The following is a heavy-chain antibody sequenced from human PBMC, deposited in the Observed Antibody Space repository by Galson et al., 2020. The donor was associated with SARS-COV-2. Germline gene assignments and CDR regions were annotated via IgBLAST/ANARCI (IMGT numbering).Heavy chain of an antibody. Sequence: SETLSLTCTVAGVSISSGGNNWAWIRQPPGKGLEWNGCLPNSRGTYYTSSLKGRVTISVDTTQNLFSLKWNSVTAADPAVYFCARHRNICVNNFGYWGQGTRVNVSS. CDR1: GVSISSGGNN. CDR3: ARHRNICVNNFGY. CDR2: LPNSRGT. J-gene: IGHJ4*02. V-gene: IGHV4-39*01.